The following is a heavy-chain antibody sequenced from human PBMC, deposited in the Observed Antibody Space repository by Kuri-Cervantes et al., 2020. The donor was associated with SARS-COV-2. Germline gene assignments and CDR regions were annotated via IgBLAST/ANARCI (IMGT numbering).Heavy chain of an antibody. D-gene: IGHD6-19*01. V-gene: IGHV1-69*13. J-gene: IGHJ4*02. CDR1: GGTFSSYA. CDR2: IIPIFGTA. CDR3: ARDPAYSSGGYEGGYYFDY. Sequence: SVKVSCKASGGTFSSYAISWVRQAPGQGLEWMGGIIPIFGTANYAQKFQGRVTITADESTSTAYMELSSLRSEDKAVYYRARDPAYSSGGYEGGYYFDYWGQGTLVTVSS.